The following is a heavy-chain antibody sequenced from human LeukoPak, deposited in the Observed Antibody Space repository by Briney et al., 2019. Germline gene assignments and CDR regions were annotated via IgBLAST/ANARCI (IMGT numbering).Heavy chain of an antibody. CDR1: GDSISSGGYY. Sequence: SQTLSLTCTVSGDSISSGGYYWSWIRQHPGKGLEWIGSIHYTGSTYYNPSLKSRVTISVDTSKNQFSLKLSSVTAADTAVYYCARDSVDYGDYDGVGFYFDYWGQGILVTVSS. V-gene: IGHV4-31*03. J-gene: IGHJ4*02. CDR3: ARDSVDYGDYDGVGFYFDY. CDR2: IHYTGST. D-gene: IGHD4-17*01.